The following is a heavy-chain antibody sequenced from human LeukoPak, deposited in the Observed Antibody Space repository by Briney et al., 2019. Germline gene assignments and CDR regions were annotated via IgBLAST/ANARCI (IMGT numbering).Heavy chain of an antibody. CDR3: ARGGGDGYDFWSGYYIY. D-gene: IGHD3-3*01. Sequence: SATLSLTFTVSGGSISSYYCSWSRRPPGKGGEGIGYIYYSGRTNYNPSLKSPVSISVHPSKNQFSLKLSSVPAADTAVYYCARGGGDGYDFWSGYYIYWGQGTLVTVSS. CDR1: GGSISSYY. V-gene: IGHV4-59*01. J-gene: IGHJ4*02. CDR2: IYYSGRT.